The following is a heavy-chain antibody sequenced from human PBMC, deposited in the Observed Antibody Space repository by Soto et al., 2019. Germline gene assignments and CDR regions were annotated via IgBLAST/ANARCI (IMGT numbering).Heavy chain of an antibody. CDR1: GYSIDNNDW. V-gene: IGHV4-28*01. CDR2: IYSGGDT. D-gene: IGHD5-18*01. Sequence: KTSETLSLTCVVSGYSIDNNDWWGWIRQPPGKGLEYIGYIYSGGDTYYNPSLKSRVTMSVDTSKNLFSLKLNSVTAVDTAVYYCASSGYSHDYWGQGILVTVSS. CDR3: ASSGYSHDY. J-gene: IGHJ4*02.